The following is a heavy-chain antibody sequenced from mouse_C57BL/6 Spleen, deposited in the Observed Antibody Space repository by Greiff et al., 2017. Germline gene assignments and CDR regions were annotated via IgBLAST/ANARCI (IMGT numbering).Heavy chain of an antibody. J-gene: IGHJ1*03. D-gene: IGHD1-1*01. V-gene: IGHV6-3*01. CDR3: TDYYGSLWYFDV. Sequence: EVQLVESGGGLVQPGGSMKLSCVASGFTFSNYWMNRVRQSPEKGLEWVAQIRLKSDNYATHYAESVNGRFTISRDDSKSSVYLQMNNLRAEDTGIYYCTDYYGSLWYFDVWGTGTTVTVSS. CDR1: GFTFSNYW. CDR2: IRLKSDNYAT.